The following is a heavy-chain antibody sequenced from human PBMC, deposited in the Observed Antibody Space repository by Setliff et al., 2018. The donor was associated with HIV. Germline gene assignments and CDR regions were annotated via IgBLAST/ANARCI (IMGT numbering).Heavy chain of an antibody. CDR2: IYTNGST. D-gene: IGHD3-10*01. V-gene: IGHV4-4*08. J-gene: IGHJ4*02. CDR3: ARNTRAGDFDY. CDR1: GGSISSYY. Sequence: PSETLSLTCTVSGGSISSYYWNWIRQPPGKGLEWIGYIYTNGSTNYNPSLASRVAPSVDTSKNQFSLRLTSVTAAGTAVYYCARNTRAGDFDYWGQGTLGTVSS.